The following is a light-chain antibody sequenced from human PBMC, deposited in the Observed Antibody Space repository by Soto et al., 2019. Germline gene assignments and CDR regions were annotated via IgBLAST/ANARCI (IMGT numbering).Light chain of an antibody. J-gene: IGLJ2*01. CDR2: DDS. V-gene: IGLV3-21*02. CDR1: NIGGRN. Sequence: SYELTQPPSVSVAPGQTARIACGGNNIGGRNVHWYQQKPGQAPVLVVYDDSDRPSGIPERISGSKSGHTAALTISRVEDGDEADYYCQLWDGSSDPVVFGGGTKLTVL. CDR3: QLWDGSSDPVV.